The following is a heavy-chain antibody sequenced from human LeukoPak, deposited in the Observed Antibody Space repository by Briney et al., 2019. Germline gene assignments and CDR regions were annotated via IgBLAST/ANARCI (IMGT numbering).Heavy chain of an antibody. CDR3: ARSGECSGGSCIRDFDY. V-gene: IGHV4-59*01. CDR1: GGSISSYY. J-gene: IGHJ4*02. CDR2: IYYSGGT. D-gene: IGHD2-15*01. Sequence: SETLSLTCTVSGGSISSYYWSWIRQPPVKGLEWIGYIYYSGGTNYNPSLKSRVTISVDTSKNQFSLKLSSVTAADTAVYYCARSGECSGGSCIRDFDYWGQGTLVTVSS.